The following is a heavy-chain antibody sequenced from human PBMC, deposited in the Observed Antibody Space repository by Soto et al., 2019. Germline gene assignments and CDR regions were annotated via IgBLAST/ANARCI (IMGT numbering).Heavy chain of an antibody. CDR1: GGSINFYY. V-gene: IGHV4-59*01. Sequence: PSETLSLTCTVSGGSINFYYWNWIRQPPGKGLEWIGHSYYSGTTNYNPSPESRVMISIETSKNQFSLNLQSVTPADTAVYYCARGWGKYFDFWGRGTLVTVSS. J-gene: IGHJ2*01. CDR3: ARGWGKYFDF. CDR2: SYYSGTT. D-gene: IGHD3-16*01.